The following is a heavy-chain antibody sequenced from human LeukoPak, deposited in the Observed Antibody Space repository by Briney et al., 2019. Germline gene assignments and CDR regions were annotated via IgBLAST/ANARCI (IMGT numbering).Heavy chain of an antibody. CDR2: INWNGDST. CDR1: GFTFDDYG. CDR3: ARGPLTGSMLGDFDY. V-gene: IGHV3-20*04. J-gene: IGHJ4*02. Sequence: TGGSLRLSCAASGFTFDDYGVSWVRQAPGKGLEWVSGINWNGDSTDYADSVKGRFTISRDNARNSLYVQMNSLRAEDTALYYCARGPLTGSMLGDFDYWGQGTLVTVSS. D-gene: IGHD7-27*01.